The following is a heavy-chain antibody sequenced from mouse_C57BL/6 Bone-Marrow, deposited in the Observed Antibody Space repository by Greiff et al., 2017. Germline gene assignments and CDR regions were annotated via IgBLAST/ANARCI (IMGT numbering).Heavy chain of an antibody. J-gene: IGHJ2*01. CDR3: ARRIDYYGSRYYFDY. D-gene: IGHD1-1*02. Sequence: QVQLQQSDAELVKPGASVKISCKVSGYTFTDHTIHWMKQRPEQGLEWIGYIYPRDGSTKYNEKFKGKATLTADKSSSTAYMQLNSLTSEDSAVYFCARRIDYYGSRYYFDYWGQGTTLTVSS. CDR2: IYPRDGST. CDR1: GYTFTDHT. V-gene: IGHV1-78*01.